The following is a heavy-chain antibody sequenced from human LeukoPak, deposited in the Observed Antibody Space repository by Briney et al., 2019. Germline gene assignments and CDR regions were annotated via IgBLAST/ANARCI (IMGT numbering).Heavy chain of an antibody. Sequence: ASVKVSCKASGYTFTSYDINWVRQATGQGLEWIGWMNPNSGNTGYAQKFQGRVTMTRNTSISTAYMELSSLRSEDTAVYYCARRNHCSSTSCYFYYYYYYYMDVWGKGTTVTISS. CDR1: GYTFTSYD. J-gene: IGHJ6*03. CDR2: MNPNSGNT. CDR3: ARRNHCSSTSCYFYYYYYYYMDV. V-gene: IGHV1-8*01. D-gene: IGHD2-2*01.